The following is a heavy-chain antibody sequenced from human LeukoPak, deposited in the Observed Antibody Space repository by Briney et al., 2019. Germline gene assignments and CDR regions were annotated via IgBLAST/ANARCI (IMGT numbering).Heavy chain of an antibody. J-gene: IGHJ6*04. CDR3: ARGYCSSTSCRYRTSSYGMDV. CDR1: GGSFSGYY. V-gene: IGHV4-34*01. CDR2: INHSGST. Sequence: KPSETLSLTCAVYGGSFSGYYWSWIRQPPGKGLEWIGEINHSGSTNYNPSLKSRVTISADTSKNQFSLKLSSVTAADTAVYYCARGYCSSTSCRYRTSSYGMDVWGKGTTVTVSS. D-gene: IGHD2-2*01.